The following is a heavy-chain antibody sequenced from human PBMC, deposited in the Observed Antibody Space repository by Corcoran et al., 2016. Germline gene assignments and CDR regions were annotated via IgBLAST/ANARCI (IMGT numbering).Heavy chain of an antibody. D-gene: IGHD2-15*01. CDR3: ASGYCSGGSCYPSDY. V-gene: IGHV4-38-2*02. J-gene: IGHJ4*02. CDR2: IYHSGST. CDR1: GYSISSGYY. Sequence: QVQLQESGPGLVKPSETLSLTCTVSGYSISSGYYWGWIRQPPGKGLEWIGSIYHSGSTYYHPSLQSRVTISVETSKNQFSLKLRSVTAADTAVYYCASGYCSGGSCYPSDYWGQGTLVTVSS.